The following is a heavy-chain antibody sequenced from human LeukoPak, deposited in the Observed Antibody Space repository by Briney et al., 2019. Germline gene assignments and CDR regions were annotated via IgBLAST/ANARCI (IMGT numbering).Heavy chain of an antibody. CDR3: ARGGEFGELLSLYYMDV. CDR2: ISSSSSYF. V-gene: IGHV3-11*06. CDR1: GFTFSDYY. J-gene: IGHJ6*03. Sequence: GGSLRLSCAASGFTFSDYYMSWIRQAPGKGLEWVSSISSSSSYFYYADSVKGRFTISRDNAKNSLYLQMNSLRAEDTALYYCARGGEFGELLSLYYMDVWGKGTTVTVSS. D-gene: IGHD3-10*01.